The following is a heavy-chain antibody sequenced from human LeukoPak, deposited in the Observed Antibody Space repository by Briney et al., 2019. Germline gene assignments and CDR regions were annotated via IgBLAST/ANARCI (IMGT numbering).Heavy chain of an antibody. J-gene: IGHJ4*02. CDR2: INPNSGGT. Sequence: ASVKVSCKATGYTFTGNFIHWVRQAPGQGLEWMGWINPNSGGTNYAQKFQGWVTMTRDTSISTAYMELSRLRSDDTAVYYCARGPDIAAAGTPLDYWGQGTLVTVSS. V-gene: IGHV1-2*04. CDR3: ARGPDIAAAGTPLDY. CDR1: GYTFTGNF. D-gene: IGHD6-13*01.